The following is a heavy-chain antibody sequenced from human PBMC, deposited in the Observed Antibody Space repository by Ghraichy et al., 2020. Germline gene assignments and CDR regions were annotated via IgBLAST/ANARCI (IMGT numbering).Heavy chain of an antibody. V-gene: IGHV2-5*02. J-gene: IGHJ6*02. D-gene: IGHD6-13*01. CDR2: IYWDDDK. CDR3: AHVLIAVVGTGYYYYGMDV. Sequence: SGPTLVKPTQTLTLTCTFSGFSLSTSGVGVGWIRQPPGKALEWLALIYWDDDKRYSPSLRSRLTVTKDTSKNQVVLTMTNMDPVDTATYYCAHVLIAVVGTGYYYYGMDVWGQGTTVTVSS. CDR1: GFSLSTSGVG.